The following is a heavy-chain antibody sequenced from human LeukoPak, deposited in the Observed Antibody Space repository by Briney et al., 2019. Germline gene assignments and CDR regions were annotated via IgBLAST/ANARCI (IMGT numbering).Heavy chain of an antibody. CDR1: RYTFSGYY. J-gene: IGHJ4*02. D-gene: IGHD5-12*01. V-gene: IGHV1-2*02. CDR2: INPNSGDT. CDR3: ARGRVATNFDC. Sequence: ASPKDSSKQSRYTFSGYYMRWGRHTPGQSLEWMGWINPNSGDTNYAQKFRGRVTMTRDTSITTAYMELSRLISDDTAVYFCARGRVATNFDCWGQGTLVTVSS.